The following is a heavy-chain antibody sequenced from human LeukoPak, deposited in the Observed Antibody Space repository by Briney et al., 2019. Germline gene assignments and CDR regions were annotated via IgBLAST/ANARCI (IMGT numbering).Heavy chain of an antibody. CDR2: ISFDGKKT. CDR3: ARDEVVVAATPFDY. Sequence: GGSLRLSCAASGFTLSTYWMSWVRQAPGKGLEWVALISFDGKKTDYADSVKGRFTFSRDNSKNTVSLQMSDLRAEDTAMYYCARDEVVVAATPFDYWGQGTLVTVSS. V-gene: IGHV3-30*03. D-gene: IGHD2-15*01. CDR1: GFTLSTYW. J-gene: IGHJ4*02.